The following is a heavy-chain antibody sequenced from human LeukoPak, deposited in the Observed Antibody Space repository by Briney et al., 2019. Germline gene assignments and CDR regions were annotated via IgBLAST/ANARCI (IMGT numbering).Heavy chain of an antibody. D-gene: IGHD5-12*01. V-gene: IGHV4-38-2*02. CDR2: IHHSGST. Sequence: SETLSLTCTVSGYFISSGYYWGWIRQPPGKGLQWIGSIHHSGSTYYNPSLKSRVTISVDTSKNQFSLKLSSVTAADTAVYYCARDRGSGYYYFDYWGQGTLVTVSS. J-gene: IGHJ4*02. CDR3: ARDRGSGYYYFDY. CDR1: GYFISSGYY.